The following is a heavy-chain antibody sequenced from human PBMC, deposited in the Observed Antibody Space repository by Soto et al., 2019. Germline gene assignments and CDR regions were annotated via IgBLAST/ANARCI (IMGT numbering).Heavy chain of an antibody. Sequence: ASEKVSCTASGYTSTGYGTSWVRQAPGQRLEWMAWISAYNSNTNYAQKFQGRVTMTTDTSTSTAYMELRSLRSDDTAVYDCARDSRGPSGYELPSRYYYHYGMDVWGQGTTVTLPS. J-gene: IGHJ6*02. CDR1: GYTSTGYG. V-gene: IGHV1-18*01. CDR2: ISAYNSNT. CDR3: ARDSRGPSGYELPSRYYYHYGMDV. D-gene: IGHD5-12*01.